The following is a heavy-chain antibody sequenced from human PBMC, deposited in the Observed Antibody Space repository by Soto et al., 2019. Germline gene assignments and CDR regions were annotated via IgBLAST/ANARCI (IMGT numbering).Heavy chain of an antibody. V-gene: IGHV3-73*01. CDR1: GFTFSDSA. J-gene: IGHJ6*02. Sequence: GGSLRLSCAASGFTFSDSAIHWVRQTSGRGLEWIGRIRSKANSYATAYAASMKGRFTISRGDSKNTAFLQMNSLKTEDTAVYYCIGLYNWKDKSDHYFGLDVWGQGTTVTVSS. CDR2: IRSKANSYAT. CDR3: IGLYNWKDKSDHYFGLDV. D-gene: IGHD1-20*01.